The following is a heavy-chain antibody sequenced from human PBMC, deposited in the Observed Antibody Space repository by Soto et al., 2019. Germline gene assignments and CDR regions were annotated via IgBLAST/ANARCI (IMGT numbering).Heavy chain of an antibody. Sequence: PSETLSLTCTVSGGSISSYYWSWIRQPPGKGLEWIGYIYYSGSTYYNPSLKSRVTISVDTSKNQFSLKLSSVTAADTAVYYCARLNGYCTSTNCHGYYGMDVWGQGTTVTVSS. CDR3: ARLNGYCTSTNCHGYYGMDV. CDR2: IYYSGST. CDR1: GGSISSYY. D-gene: IGHD2-2*03. J-gene: IGHJ6*02. V-gene: IGHV4-59*08.